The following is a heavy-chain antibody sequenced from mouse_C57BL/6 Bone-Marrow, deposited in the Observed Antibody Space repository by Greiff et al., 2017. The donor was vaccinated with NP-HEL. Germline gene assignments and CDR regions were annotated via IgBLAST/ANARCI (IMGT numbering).Heavy chain of an antibody. CDR3: ARELITTKEYYFDY. J-gene: IGHJ2*01. Sequence: EVQLQESGPGLVKPSQSLSLTCSVTGYSITSGYYWNWIRQFPGNKLEWMGYISYDGSNNYNPSLKNRISITRDTSKNQFFLKLNSVTTEDTATYYCARELITTKEYYFDYWGQGTTLTVSS. CDR1: GYSITSGYY. V-gene: IGHV3-6*01. D-gene: IGHD1-1*01. CDR2: ISYDGSN.